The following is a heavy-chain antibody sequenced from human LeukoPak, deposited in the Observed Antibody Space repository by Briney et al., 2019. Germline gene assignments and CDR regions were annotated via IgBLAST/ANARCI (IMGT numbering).Heavy chain of an antibody. CDR1: RFTVSRYY. D-gene: IGHD5-12*01. CDR2: IDSGGST. J-gene: IGHJ4*02. CDR3: AGEGGYVFDY. Sequence: GGTLRLSCAVSRFTVSRYYRSCVRQAPAKGLEWVSVIDSGGSTDYADPEKRRFTISRENSKNTVDHQMHSLRPEETAMYYCAGEGGYVFDYWGQGTLVTVSS. V-gene: IGHV3-53*01.